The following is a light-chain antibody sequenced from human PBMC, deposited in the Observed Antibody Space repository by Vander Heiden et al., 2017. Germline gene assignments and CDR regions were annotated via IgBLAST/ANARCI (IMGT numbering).Light chain of an antibody. CDR2: GAS. V-gene: IGKV3-15*01. Sequence: ELVLTQSPATLSVSPGEGATLSCRASQSISSNLAWYQQKPGQGPRLLIYGASTMATGIPVRFSGSGSGTEFTLTINSLQSEDVAVYYCQQYKDWPLTFGGGTKVEIK. CDR3: QQYKDWPLT. J-gene: IGKJ4*01. CDR1: QSISSN.